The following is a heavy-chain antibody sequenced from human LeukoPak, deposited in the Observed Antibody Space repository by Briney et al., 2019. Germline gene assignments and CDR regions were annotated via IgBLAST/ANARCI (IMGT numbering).Heavy chain of an antibody. Sequence: ASVKVSCKASGYTFTSYGISWVRQAPGQGLEWMGIINPSGGSTSYAQKFHGRVTMTRDTSTSTVYMELSSLRSEDTAVYYCARGTVFSITIFEGDYFDYWGQGTLVTVSS. CDR3: ARGTVFSITIFEGDYFDY. V-gene: IGHV1-46*01. CDR2: INPSGGST. D-gene: IGHD3-3*01. J-gene: IGHJ4*02. CDR1: GYTFTSYG.